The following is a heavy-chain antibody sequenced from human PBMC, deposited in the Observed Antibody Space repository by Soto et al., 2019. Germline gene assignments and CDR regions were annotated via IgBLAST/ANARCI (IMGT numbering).Heavy chain of an antibody. CDR2: IWYDGSNK. V-gene: IGHV3-33*08. CDR3: ARADCTGAYCYSWPFNYGVDV. D-gene: IGHD2-15*01. J-gene: IGHJ6*02. CDR1: GFTFNTYG. Sequence: QVQLVESGGGVVQPGGSLRLSCTTSGFTFNTYGMQWVRQAPGKGLEWVAIIWYDGSNKYYADYVKGRFTISRDNSKNTLYLQMNSLRAEDTALYYCARADCTGAYCYSWPFNYGVDVWGQGTTVTVSS.